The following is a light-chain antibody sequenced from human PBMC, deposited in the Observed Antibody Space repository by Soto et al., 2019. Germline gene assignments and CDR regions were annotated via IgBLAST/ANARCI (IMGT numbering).Light chain of an antibody. Sequence: DIQLTPSPSFLSASVGDRVTITCRASQDINSYLTWYQQKPGQAPKFLIYAASTLESGVPSRFSGSGSGTEFTLTISSLQPEDFATYYCQQLHSYPRKFGLGNKVDIK. J-gene: IGKJ1*01. CDR2: AAS. CDR1: QDINSY. CDR3: QQLHSYPRK. V-gene: IGKV1-9*01.